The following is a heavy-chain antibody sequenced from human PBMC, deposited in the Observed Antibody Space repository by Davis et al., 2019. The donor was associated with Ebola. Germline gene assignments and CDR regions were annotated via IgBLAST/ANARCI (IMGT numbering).Heavy chain of an antibody. Sequence: GESLKISCAASGFTFSSYSMNWVRQAPGKGLEWVSYISSSSSTIYYADSVKGRFTISRDNSKNTLYLQMNSLRAEDTAVYYCAKGFRPIRFSCMDVWGQGTTVTVSS. D-gene: IGHD3-3*01. J-gene: IGHJ6*02. CDR1: GFTFSSYS. CDR3: AKGFRPIRFSCMDV. CDR2: ISSSSSTI. V-gene: IGHV3-48*01.